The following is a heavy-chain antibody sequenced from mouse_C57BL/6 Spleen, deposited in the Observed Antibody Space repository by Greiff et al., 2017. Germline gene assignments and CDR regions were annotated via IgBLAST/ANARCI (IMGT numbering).Heavy chain of an antibody. CDR3: ARHWEGHVYYFDY. CDR2: ISSGGSYT. J-gene: IGHJ2*01. CDR1: GFTFSSYG. Sequence: EVQLVESGGDLVKPGGSLKLSCAASGFTFSSYGMSWVRQTPDKRLEWVATISSGGSYTYYPDSVKGRFTISRDNAKNTLYLQMSSLKSEDTAMYCCARHWEGHVYYFDYWGQGTTLTVSS. D-gene: IGHD3-3*01. V-gene: IGHV5-6*01.